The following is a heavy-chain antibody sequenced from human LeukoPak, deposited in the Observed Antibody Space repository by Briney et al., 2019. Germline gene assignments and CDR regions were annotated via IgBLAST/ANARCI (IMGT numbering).Heavy chain of an antibody. D-gene: IGHD3-10*01. CDR1: GFSFSKHG. CDR3: AAGSKFDY. J-gene: IGHJ4*02. Sequence: GGSLRLSCEGSGFSFSKHGLNWVRQAPGKGLEWVSSISSSGTYIYYADALKGRFTISRDNAKNILSLHMNSLRAEDTAVYYCAAGSKFDYWGQGTLVTVSS. V-gene: IGHV3-21*01. CDR2: ISSSGTYI.